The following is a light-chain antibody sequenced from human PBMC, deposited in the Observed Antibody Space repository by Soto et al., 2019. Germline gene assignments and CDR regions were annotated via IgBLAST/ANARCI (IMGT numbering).Light chain of an antibody. V-gene: IGKV1-5*03. CDR2: KAS. J-gene: IGKJ1*01. CDR3: QQYNSYPST. Sequence: DLPTTQSPSTLSASVGDXVGITWRASQSISSWLAWYQQKPGKAPKLLIYKASSLESGVPSRFSGSGSGTEFTLTISSLQPDDFATYYCQQYNSYPSTFGQGTKVDIK. CDR1: QSISSW.